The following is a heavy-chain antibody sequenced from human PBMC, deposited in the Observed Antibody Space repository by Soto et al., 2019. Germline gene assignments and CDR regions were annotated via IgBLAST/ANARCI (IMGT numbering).Heavy chain of an antibody. Sequence: SETLSLTCTVSGGSISSSSYYWGWIRQPPGEGLEWIGSIYYSGSTYYNPSLKSRVTISVDTSKNQFSLKLSSVTAADTAVYYCANALSGQLAHFDYWGQGTLVTSPQ. CDR2: IYYSGST. CDR3: ANALSGQLAHFDY. V-gene: IGHV4-39*01. J-gene: IGHJ4*02. CDR1: GGSISSSSYY. D-gene: IGHD6-6*01.